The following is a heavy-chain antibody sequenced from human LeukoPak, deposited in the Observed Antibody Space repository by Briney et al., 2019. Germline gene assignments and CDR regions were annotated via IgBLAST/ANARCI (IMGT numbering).Heavy chain of an antibody. Sequence: SETLSLTCTVSGGSINSYYWSWIRQPPGKGLEWIGYVSYSGDTNSNPSLKSRVTVSLDTSKNQFSLKLSSVTAADTAVYYCARVRWFGELSMRWFDPWGQGNLVTVSS. V-gene: IGHV4-59*01. CDR1: GGSINSYY. CDR3: ARVRWFGELSMRWFDP. D-gene: IGHD3-10*01. J-gene: IGHJ5*02. CDR2: VSYSGDT.